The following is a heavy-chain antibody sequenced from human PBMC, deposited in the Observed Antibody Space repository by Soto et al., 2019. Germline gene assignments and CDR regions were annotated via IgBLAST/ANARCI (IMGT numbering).Heavy chain of an antibody. CDR1: GFSFRNYA. CDR2: ISDTGSHT. J-gene: IGHJ4*02. V-gene: IGHV3-23*01. D-gene: IGHD3-16*01. CDR3: VKEMIIGRPYDY. Sequence: VQLLQSGGGLVQPAGSLRLSCAASGFSFRNYALSWVRLAPGNGLEWVSAISDTGSHTYYADSVKGRFTISRDNSKNTLFLQMNSLRREDTAVYYCVKEMIIGRPYDYWGQGTVVTVFS.